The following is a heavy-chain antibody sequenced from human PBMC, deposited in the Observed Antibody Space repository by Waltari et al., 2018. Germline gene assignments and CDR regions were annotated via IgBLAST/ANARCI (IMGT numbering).Heavy chain of an antibody. Sequence: QVLLQESGPGLVKPSETLSLTCTVSGDFPSDDHWTWIRQAPGKGLEWIAYLRNTGRTKRTPSLESRVTISAVTSKKQFSLRLTSVTAADTAVYYCARLPTKYYDSIGWGFFDQWGQGILVTVSS. V-gene: IGHV4-59*08. CDR3: ARLPTKYYDSIGWGFFDQ. D-gene: IGHD3-22*01. J-gene: IGHJ4*02. CDR1: GDFPSDDH. CDR2: LRNTGRT.